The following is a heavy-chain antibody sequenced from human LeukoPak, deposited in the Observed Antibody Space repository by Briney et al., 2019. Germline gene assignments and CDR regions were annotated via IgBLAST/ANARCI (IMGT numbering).Heavy chain of an antibody. Sequence: ASVKVSCKASGGTFSSYAISWVRQAPGQGLEWMGGLIPIFGTANYAQKLQGRVTITADESTSTAYMELSSLRSEDTAVYYCARARRDCTNGVCPFYYYMDVWGKGTTVTVSS. CDR1: GGTFSSYA. J-gene: IGHJ6*03. D-gene: IGHD2-8*01. V-gene: IGHV1-69*13. CDR2: LIPIFGTA. CDR3: ARARRDCTNGVCPFYYYMDV.